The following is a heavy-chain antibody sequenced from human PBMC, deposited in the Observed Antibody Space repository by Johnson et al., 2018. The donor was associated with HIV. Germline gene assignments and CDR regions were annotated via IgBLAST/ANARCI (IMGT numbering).Heavy chain of an antibody. V-gene: IGHV3-30*04. CDR3: ARVGDSSSSLGAFDI. D-gene: IGHD6-6*01. CDR2: ISYDGSNK. CDR1: GFTFSSYA. Sequence: QRLESGAGVVQPGRSLRLSCAASGFTFSSYAMHWVRQAPGKGLDWVAVISYDGSNKYYAHSVNGRFTISRDNSKNTLYLHMNSLRAEDTAVYYCARVGDSSSSLGAFDIWGQGTMVTVSS. J-gene: IGHJ3*02.